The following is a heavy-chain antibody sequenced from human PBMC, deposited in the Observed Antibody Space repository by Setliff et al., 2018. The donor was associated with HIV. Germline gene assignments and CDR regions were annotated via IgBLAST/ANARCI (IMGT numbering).Heavy chain of an antibody. Sequence: GGSLRLSCAASGFIFNNYVMSWVRQTPGKGLEWVSVISSSGGRTYHADSVKGRFTISRDNSKNTLYLQMSSLRVEDTAVYYCVKVSRCTVVRGVILVGYFDYWGQGTLVTVSS. V-gene: IGHV3-23*01. J-gene: IGHJ4*02. CDR2: ISSSGGRT. CDR3: VKVSRCTVVRGVILVGYFDY. CDR1: GFIFNNYV. D-gene: IGHD3-10*02.